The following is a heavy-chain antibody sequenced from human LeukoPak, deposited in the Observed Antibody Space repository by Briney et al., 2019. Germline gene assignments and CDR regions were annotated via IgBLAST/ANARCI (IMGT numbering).Heavy chain of an antibody. CDR1: GGSISSYY. J-gene: IGHJ5*02. V-gene: IGHV4-59*01. Sequence: SETLSLTCTVSGGSISSYYWSWIRQPPGKGLEWIGYIYYSGSTNYNPSLKSRVTISVDTSKNQFSLKLSSVTAADTAVYYCARGNGYGFLNWFNPWGQGTLVTVSS. CDR3: ARGNGYGFLNWFNP. CDR2: IYYSGST. D-gene: IGHD5-18*01.